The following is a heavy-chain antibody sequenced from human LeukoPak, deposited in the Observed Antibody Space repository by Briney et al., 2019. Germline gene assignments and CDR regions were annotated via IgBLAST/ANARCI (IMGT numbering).Heavy chain of an antibody. Sequence: GGSLRLSCAASGFTFSTYSMNWVRQAPGKGLEWVSSISSSSSYIYYADSVKGRFTISRDNAKNSLYLQMNSLRAEDTAVYYCARDRLPLGGGELDYWGQGTLVTVSS. CDR1: GFTFSTYS. V-gene: IGHV3-21*01. J-gene: IGHJ4*02. CDR2: ISSSSSYI. D-gene: IGHD2-21*01. CDR3: ARDRLPLGGGELDY.